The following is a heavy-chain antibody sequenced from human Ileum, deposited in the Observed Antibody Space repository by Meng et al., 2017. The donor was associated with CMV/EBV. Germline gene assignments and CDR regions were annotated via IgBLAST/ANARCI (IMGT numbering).Heavy chain of an antibody. Sequence: GGSLRLSCAVSGVVFRGNAMHWVRQAPGKGLEWVAVISYDGSDKKYAESVKGRFAISRDNSKEMLYLQMDSLRAEDTAVYYCARDRYAVTDATNFDYWGRGTLVTVSS. CDR2: ISYDGSDK. D-gene: IGHD4-11*01. CDR1: GVVFRGNA. J-gene: IGHJ4*02. CDR3: ARDRYAVTDATNFDY. V-gene: IGHV3-30*03.